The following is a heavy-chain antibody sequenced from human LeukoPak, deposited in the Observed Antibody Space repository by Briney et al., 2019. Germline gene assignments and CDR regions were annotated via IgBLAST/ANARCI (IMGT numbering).Heavy chain of an antibody. D-gene: IGHD3-22*01. CDR3: ARPDYYDSSGYLY. CDR1: GGTFSSYA. J-gene: IGHJ4*02. Sequence: SVKVSCKASGGTFSSYAISWVRQAPGHGLEWMGRIIPIFGIANYAQKFQGRVTITADKSTSTAYMELSSLRSEDTAVYYCARPDYYDSSGYLYWGQGTLVTVSS. CDR2: IIPIFGIA. V-gene: IGHV1-69*04.